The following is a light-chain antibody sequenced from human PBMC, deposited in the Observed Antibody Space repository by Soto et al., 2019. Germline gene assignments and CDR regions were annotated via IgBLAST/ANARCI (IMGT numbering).Light chain of an antibody. CDR1: SSNIGTNY. CDR3: ATWDGSLSGVV. J-gene: IGLJ2*01. V-gene: IGLV1-47*02. CDR2: GNT. Sequence: QSVLTQPPSASGTPGQRVTISCSGSSSNIGTNYVYWYQKLPGAAPKLLIFGNTERPSGVPDRFSGSRSGSSASLAISGLRSEDEADYYCATWDGSLSGVVFGGGTKLTVL.